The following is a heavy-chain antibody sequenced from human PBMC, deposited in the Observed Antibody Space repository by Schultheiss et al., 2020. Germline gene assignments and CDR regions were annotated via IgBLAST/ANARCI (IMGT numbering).Heavy chain of an antibody. CDR3: ARAPITMVRGVNRPELDY. V-gene: IGHV4-39*07. CDR2: INHSGST. Sequence: SETLSLTCTVSGGSISSSSYYWSWIRQPPGKGLEWIWEINHSGSTNYNPSLKSRVTISVDTSKNQFSLKLSSVTAADTAVYYCARAPITMVRGVNRPELDYWGQGTLVTVSS. J-gene: IGHJ4*02. CDR1: GGSISSSSYY. D-gene: IGHD3-10*01.